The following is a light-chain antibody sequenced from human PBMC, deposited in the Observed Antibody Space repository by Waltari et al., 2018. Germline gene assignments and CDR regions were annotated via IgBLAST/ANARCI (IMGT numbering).Light chain of an antibody. CDR1: GSNIGAGYD. CDR2: GST. CDR3: QSYDTSLSVV. Sequence: QSVLTQPPSVSGAPGQRVTISCTGSGSNIGAGYDVHWYQQLPRAAPKLLIYGSTSRPLGVPARCFGSTSGTSASRAITGLQAEDEADYYCQSYDTSLSVVFGGGTKLTVL. J-gene: IGLJ3*02. V-gene: IGLV1-40*01.